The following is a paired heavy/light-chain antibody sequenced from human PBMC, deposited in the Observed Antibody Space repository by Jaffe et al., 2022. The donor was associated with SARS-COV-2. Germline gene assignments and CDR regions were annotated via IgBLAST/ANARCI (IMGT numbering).Light chain of an antibody. J-gene: IGKJ2*01. V-gene: IGKV1-39*01. Sequence: DIQMTQSPSSLSASVGDRVTITCRASQTISNYLNWYQQKPGKAPKVLIYATSSLQSGVPSRFSGSGSGTDFTLTINSLQPEDVATYYCQQSHVTPYTFGQGTRLEIE. CDR2: ATS. CDR1: QTISNY. CDR3: QQSHVTPYT.
Heavy chain of an antibody. CDR1: GGSISSGGYY. V-gene: IGHV4-61*02. D-gene: IGHD6-13*01. Sequence: QVQLQESGPGLVKPSQTLSLTCTVSGGSISSGGYYWSWIRQPAGKGLEWIGRIYTSGSTNYNPSLQSRVTISIDTSKNQFSLKLSSVTAADTAVYYCARGSAAVNYAFEIWGQGTMVTASS. CDR3: ARGSAAVNYAFEI. J-gene: IGHJ3*02. CDR2: IYTSGST.